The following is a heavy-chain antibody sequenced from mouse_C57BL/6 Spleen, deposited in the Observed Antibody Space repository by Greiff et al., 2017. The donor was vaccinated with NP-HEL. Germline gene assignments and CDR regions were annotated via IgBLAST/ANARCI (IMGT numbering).Heavy chain of an antibody. CDR2: IDPETGGT. V-gene: IGHV1-15*01. CDR3: TESPTGTGFAY. Sequence: QVQLQQSGAELVRPGASVTLSCKASGYTFTDYEMHWVQQTPVHGLEWIGAIDPETGGTAYNQKFKGKAILTADKSSSTAYMELLSLTTEDSAVYYCTESPTGTGFAYWGQGTLVTVSA. CDR1: GYTFTDYE. J-gene: IGHJ3*01. D-gene: IGHD4-1*01.